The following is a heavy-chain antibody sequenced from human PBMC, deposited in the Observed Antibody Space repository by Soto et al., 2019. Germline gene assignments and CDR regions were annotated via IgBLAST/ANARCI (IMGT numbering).Heavy chain of an antibody. CDR1: GGTFSSYA. CDR3: ARDVVRFLEWFHSDINYYGMDV. D-gene: IGHD3-3*01. V-gene: IGHV1-69*13. CDR2: IIPIFGTA. Sequence: ASVKVSCKASGGTFSSYAISWVRQAPGQGLEWMGGIIPIFGTANYAQKFQGRVTITADESTSTAYMELSSLRSEDTAVYYCARDVVRFLEWFHSDINYYGMDVWGQGTTVTVSS. J-gene: IGHJ6*02.